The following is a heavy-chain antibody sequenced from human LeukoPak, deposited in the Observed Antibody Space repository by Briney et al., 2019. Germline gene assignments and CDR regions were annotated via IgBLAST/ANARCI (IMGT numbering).Heavy chain of an antibody. J-gene: IGHJ4*02. V-gene: IGHV3-30-3*01. CDR2: ISYDGSNK. Sequence: GGSLRLSCAAPGFTFSSYAMHWVRQAPGKGLEWVAVISYDGSNKYYADSVKGRFTISRDNSKNTLYLQMNNLRAEDTAVYYCARDGRYSSGWYYFDYWGQGTLVTVSS. CDR3: ARDGRYSSGWYYFDY. D-gene: IGHD6-19*01. CDR1: GFTFSSYA.